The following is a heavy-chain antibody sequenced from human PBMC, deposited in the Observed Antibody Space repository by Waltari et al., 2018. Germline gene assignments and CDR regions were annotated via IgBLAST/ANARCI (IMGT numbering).Heavy chain of an antibody. J-gene: IGHJ4*02. CDR2: IYSGGST. CDR1: GFPFTRNY. CDR3: ARETYPGAFDY. V-gene: IGHV3-53*01. Sequence: EVQLVESGGGLIQPGGSLSLSCAASGFPFTRNYMSWVRQAPGKGLVWVSVIYSGGSTYYADSVKGRFTISRDNSKNTLYLQMNSLRAEDTAVYYCARETYPGAFDYWGQGTLVTVSS. D-gene: IGHD2-2*02.